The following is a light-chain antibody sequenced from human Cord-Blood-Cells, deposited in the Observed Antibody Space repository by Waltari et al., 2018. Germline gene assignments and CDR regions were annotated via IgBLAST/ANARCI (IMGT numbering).Light chain of an antibody. Sequence: QSVLTQPPSASGTPGRRVTLSCSGSSSNIGSNTVNWYQQLPGTAPKLLIYSNNHRPSGVPDRFSGSKSGTSASLAISGLQSEDEADYYCAAWDDSLNGPVFGGGTKLTVL. CDR3: AAWDDSLNGPV. CDR2: SNN. J-gene: IGLJ3*02. CDR1: SSNIGSNT. V-gene: IGLV1-44*01.